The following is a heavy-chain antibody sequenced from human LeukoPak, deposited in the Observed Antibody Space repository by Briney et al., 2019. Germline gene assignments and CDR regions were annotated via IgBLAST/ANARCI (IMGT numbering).Heavy chain of an antibody. CDR2: ISGSGGST. V-gene: IGHV3-23*01. Sequence: PGGSLRLFCAASGFTFSSYAMSWVRQAPGKGLEWVSAISGSGGSTYYADSVKGRFTISRDNSKNTLYLQMNSLRAEDTAVYYCAKDRDGYSYGPNYYFDYWGQGTLVTVSS. D-gene: IGHD5-18*01. J-gene: IGHJ4*02. CDR1: GFTFSSYA. CDR3: AKDRDGYSYGPNYYFDY.